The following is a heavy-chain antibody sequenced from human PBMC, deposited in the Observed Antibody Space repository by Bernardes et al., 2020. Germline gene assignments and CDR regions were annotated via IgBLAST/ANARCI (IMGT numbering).Heavy chain of an antibody. CDR1: GFTFSSYS. J-gene: IGHJ6*02. V-gene: IGHV3-21*01. D-gene: IGHD6-19*01. CDR3: ASLSIAVADFYYYYGMDV. CDR2: ISSSSSYI. Sequence: VGSLRLSCAASGFTFSSYSMNWVRQAPGKGLEWVSSISSSSSYIYYADSVKGRFTISRDNAKNSLYLQMNSLRAEDTAVYYCASLSIAVADFYYYYGMDVWGQGTTVTVSS.